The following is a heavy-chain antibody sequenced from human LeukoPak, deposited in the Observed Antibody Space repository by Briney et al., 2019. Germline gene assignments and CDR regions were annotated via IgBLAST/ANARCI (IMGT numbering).Heavy chain of an antibody. J-gene: IGHJ4*02. V-gene: IGHV1-69*05. Sequence: GASVKVSCKASGGTFSSYAISWVRQAPGQGLEWMGGIIPIFGTANYAQKFQGRVTITTDKSTSTAYMELSSLRSEDTAVYYCAAYYDSSGYYYSFDYWGQGTLVTVSS. CDR3: AAYYDSSGYYYSFDY. D-gene: IGHD3-22*01. CDR1: GGTFSSYA. CDR2: IIPIFGTA.